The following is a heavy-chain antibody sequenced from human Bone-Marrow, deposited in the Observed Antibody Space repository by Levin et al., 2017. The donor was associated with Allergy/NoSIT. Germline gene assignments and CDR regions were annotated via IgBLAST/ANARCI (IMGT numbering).Heavy chain of an antibody. J-gene: IGHJ5*02. CDR2: IYYTGST. V-gene: IGHV4-39*01. CDR1: GDSITSSTYY. D-gene: IGHD2-21*01. Sequence: PSETLSLTCTVSGDSITSSTYYWAWIRQPPGKGLEWIGTIYYTGSTSYNPSLKSRVNISVDTYKNQFALKLNSVSAADTAEYYCARRHCGRGGFDPWGQGTQVTVST. CDR3: ARRHCGRGGFDP.